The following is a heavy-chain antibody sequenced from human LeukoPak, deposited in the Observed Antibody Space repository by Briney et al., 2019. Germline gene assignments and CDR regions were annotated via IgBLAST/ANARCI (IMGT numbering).Heavy chain of an antibody. D-gene: IGHD6-25*01. Sequence: WVGIINPSGGSTSYAQKFQGRVTMTRDTSTSTVYMELSSLRSEDTAVYYCARRLQQAFDYWGQGTLVTVSS. V-gene: IGHV1-46*01. CDR2: INPSGGST. J-gene: IGHJ4*02. CDR3: ARRLQQAFDY.